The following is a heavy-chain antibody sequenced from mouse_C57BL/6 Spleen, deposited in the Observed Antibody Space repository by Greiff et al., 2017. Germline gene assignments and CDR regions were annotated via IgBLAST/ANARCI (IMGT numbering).Heavy chain of an antibody. CDR2: FYPGSGSI. CDR1: GYTFTEYT. J-gene: IGHJ4*01. CDR3: ARHEEGIYYGNYGYAMDY. Sequence: QVTLKVSGAELVKPGASVKLSCKASGYTFTEYTIHWVKQRSGQGLEWIGWFYPGSGSIKYNEKFKDKATLTADKSSSTVYMELSRLTSEDSAVYFCARHEEGIYYGNYGYAMDYWGQGTSVTVSS. V-gene: IGHV1-62-2*01. D-gene: IGHD2-1*01.